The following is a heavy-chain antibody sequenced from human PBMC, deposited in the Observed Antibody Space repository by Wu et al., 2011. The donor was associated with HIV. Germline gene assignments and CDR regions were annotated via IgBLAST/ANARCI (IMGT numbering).Heavy chain of an antibody. CDR2: INPNSGAT. V-gene: IGHV1-2*02. CDR1: GYSFTDYY. CDR3: ARDKGTEVFDY. J-gene: IGHJ4*02. Sequence: QVQLVQSGAEVKKPGASVKVSCKASGYSFTDYYIQWVRQAPGQGLEWMGWINPNSGATNYAQKFQGRVAMTRDTSISTAYMELYRLRSDDTAVYYCARDKGTEVFDYWGQGNPGHRLL.